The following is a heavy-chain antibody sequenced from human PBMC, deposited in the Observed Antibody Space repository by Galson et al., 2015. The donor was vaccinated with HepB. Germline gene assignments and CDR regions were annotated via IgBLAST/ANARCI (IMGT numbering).Heavy chain of an antibody. CDR3: ASRRFRNYYDSGRSLEY. J-gene: IGHJ4*02. CDR2: IYSGGST. CDR1: GFTVNTNY. D-gene: IGHD3-10*01. Sequence: SLRLSCAASGFTVNTNYMSWVRQAPGKGLEWVSVIYSGGSTYHADSVKGRFTISRDNSKNTLYLLMNSLKAEDTAVYYCASRRFRNYYDSGRSLEYWGQGTLVTVSS. V-gene: IGHV3-53*01.